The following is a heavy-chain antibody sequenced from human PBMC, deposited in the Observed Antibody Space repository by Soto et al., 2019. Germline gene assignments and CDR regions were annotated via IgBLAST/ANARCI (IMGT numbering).Heavy chain of an antibody. Sequence: ASVKVSCKASGYTFTSYYMHWVRQAPRQGLEWMGIINPSGGSTSYAQKFQGRVTMTRDTSTSTVYMELSSLRSEDTAVYYCARGYSGSYYILNWFDPWGQGTLVTVSS. CDR3: ARGYSGSYYILNWFDP. V-gene: IGHV1-46*01. D-gene: IGHD1-26*01. CDR2: INPSGGST. J-gene: IGHJ5*02. CDR1: GYTFTSYY.